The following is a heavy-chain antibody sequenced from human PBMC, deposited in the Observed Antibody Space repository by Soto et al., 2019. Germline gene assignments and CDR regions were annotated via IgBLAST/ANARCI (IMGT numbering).Heavy chain of an antibody. V-gene: IGHV1-69*01. J-gene: IGHJ6*02. CDR1: GGTFSSYA. CDR2: IIPIFGTA. Sequence: QVQLVQSGAEVKKPGSSVKVSCKASGGTFSSYAISWVRQAPGQGLEWMGGIIPIFGTANYAQKFQGRVTITADESTSTAYMELSNLRSEDTAVYYCTQYDFWSGYYTYVYYYYGMDVWGQGTTVTVSS. CDR3: TQYDFWSGYYTYVYYYYGMDV. D-gene: IGHD3-3*01.